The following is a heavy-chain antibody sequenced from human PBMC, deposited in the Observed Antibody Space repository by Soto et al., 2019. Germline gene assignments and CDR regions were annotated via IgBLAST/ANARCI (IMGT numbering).Heavy chain of an antibody. CDR2: IYYSGST. CDR1: GGSIRSYY. J-gene: IGHJ6*02. D-gene: IGHD3-10*01. V-gene: IGHV4-59*01. CDR3: ATGGGRLHYGMDV. Sequence: SETLSLTCTVSGGSIRSYYWSWIRQPPGKRLEWIGYIYYSGSTNYNPSLKSRVTISVDTSKNQLSLKLSSVTAADTAVYYCATGGGRLHYGMDVCGQGTTVTVSS.